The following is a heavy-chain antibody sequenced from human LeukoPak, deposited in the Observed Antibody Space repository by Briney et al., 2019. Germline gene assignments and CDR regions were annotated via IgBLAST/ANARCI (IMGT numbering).Heavy chain of an antibody. CDR1: GFTFSSYS. V-gene: IGHV3-21*01. D-gene: IGHD3-9*01. Sequence: GGSLRLSCAASGFTFSSYSMNWVRQAPGKGLEWVSSISSSSSYIYYADSVKGRFTISRDNAKNSLYLQINSLRAEDTVVYYCARDGATYYDILTGYFLYYYGMDVWGQGTTVTVSS. CDR2: ISSSSSYI. J-gene: IGHJ6*02. CDR3: ARDGATYYDILTGYFLYYYGMDV.